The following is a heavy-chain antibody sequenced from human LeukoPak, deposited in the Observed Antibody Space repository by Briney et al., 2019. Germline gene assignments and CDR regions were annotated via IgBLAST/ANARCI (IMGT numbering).Heavy chain of an antibody. CDR2: SRNKANSYTT. J-gene: IGHJ4*02. V-gene: IGHV3-72*01. CDR3: ATGEYYNDSGGYYVDY. CDR1: GFTFSDHY. D-gene: IGHD3-22*01. Sequence: GGSLRLSCAASGFTFSDHYMDWVRQAPGKGLEWVGRSRNKANSYTTEYAASVKGRFTISRDDSKNSLYLQMNSLKTEDTAVYYCATGEYYNDSGGYYVDYWGQGTLVTVSS.